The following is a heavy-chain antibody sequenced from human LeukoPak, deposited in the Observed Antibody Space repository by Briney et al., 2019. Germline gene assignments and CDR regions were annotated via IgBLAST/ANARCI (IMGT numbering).Heavy chain of an antibody. D-gene: IGHD6-6*01. J-gene: IGHJ4*02. CDR3: ARQDSSSSSDY. Sequence: PSETLSLTCTASGGSISSSSYYWGWIRQPPGKGLEWIGSIYYSGSTYYNPSLKSRVTISVDTSKNQFSLKLSSVTAADTAVYYCARQDSSSSSDYWGQGTLVTVSS. CDR1: GGSISSSSYY. V-gene: IGHV4-39*01. CDR2: IYYSGST.